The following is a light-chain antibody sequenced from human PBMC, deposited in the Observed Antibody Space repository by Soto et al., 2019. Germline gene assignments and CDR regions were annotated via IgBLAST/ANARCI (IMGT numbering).Light chain of an antibody. V-gene: IGKV3-11*01. CDR3: QQRSNWPRLT. CDR1: QSVSSY. CDR2: DAS. Sequence: EIVLTQSPATLSLSPGERATLSCRASQSVSSYLAWYQQKPGQAPRLLIYDASNRATGIPARFSGSGSGTDFTLTIISLEPEDSAVYYCQQRSNWPRLTFGGGTKVEIK. J-gene: IGKJ4*01.